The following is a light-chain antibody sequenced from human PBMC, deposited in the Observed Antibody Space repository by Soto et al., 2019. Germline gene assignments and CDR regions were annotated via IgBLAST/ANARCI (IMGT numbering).Light chain of an antibody. Sequence: EIVLTQSPGTLSLSPGERATLSCRASQSVSFSYLAWYQQKPGQAPRLLLYGASSRATGTPDRFSGSGSGTDFTLTISRLEPEDFAVFYCQQYVTSPGTFGQGTRLEIK. CDR2: GAS. CDR1: QSVSFSY. J-gene: IGKJ5*01. V-gene: IGKV3-20*01. CDR3: QQYVTSPGT.